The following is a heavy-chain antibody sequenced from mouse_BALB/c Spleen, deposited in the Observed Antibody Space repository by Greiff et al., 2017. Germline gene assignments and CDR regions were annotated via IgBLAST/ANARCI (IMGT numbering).Heavy chain of an antibody. J-gene: IGHJ4*01. CDR1: GYTFTSYT. D-gene: IGHD2-14*01. CDR2: INPSSGYT. V-gene: IGHV1-4*01. Sequence: VQLQQSGAELARPGASVKMSCKASGYTFTSYTMHWVKQRPGQGLEWIGYINPSSGYTNYNQKFKDKATLTADKSSSTAYMQLSSLTSEDSAVYYCAREDYRDDVYAMDYWGQGTSVTVSS. CDR3: AREDYRDDVYAMDY.